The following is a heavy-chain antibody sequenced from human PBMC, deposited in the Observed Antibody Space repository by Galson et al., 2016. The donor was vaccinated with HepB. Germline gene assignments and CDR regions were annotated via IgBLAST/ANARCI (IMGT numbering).Heavy chain of an antibody. D-gene: IGHD3-16*01. Sequence: SLRLSCAASGFTFSNAWMSWVRQAPGKGLEWVGRIKSKSDGGTKDYSAPVNGGFTISRDDSKNMLYLQLNSLKTEDTAVYYCNTIVYSYGRFGYWGQGALVTVSS. J-gene: IGHJ4*02. CDR1: GFTFSNAW. CDR3: NTIVYSYGRFGY. V-gene: IGHV3-15*01. CDR2: IKSKSDGGTK.